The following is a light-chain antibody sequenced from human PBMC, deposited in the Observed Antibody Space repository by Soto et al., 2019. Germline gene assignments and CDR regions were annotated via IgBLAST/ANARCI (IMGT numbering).Light chain of an antibody. J-gene: IGKJ4*01. CDR1: QIVTTY. CDR2: GAS. CDR3: QQYAGSPLT. Sequence: EVVLTQSPGTLSLSLGEKASLSCRASQIVTTYLAWYQQKPGQAPRLLIYGASGRAAGIPDRFSGSGSGTDFTLAISKLEPDDFAVYYCQQYAGSPLTFGGGTKVDFK. V-gene: IGKV3-20*01.